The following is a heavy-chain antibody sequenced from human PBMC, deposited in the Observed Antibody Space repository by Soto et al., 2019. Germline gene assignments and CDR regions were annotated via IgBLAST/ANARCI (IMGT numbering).Heavy chain of an antibody. V-gene: IGHV4-59*08. CDR3: ARRYGVYFDY. CDR1: GGSISTYY. D-gene: IGHD4-17*01. Sequence: SETLSLTCTVSGGSISTYYWTWIRQSPGKGPEWIGYVYHSGTTNYNPSLESRVTMSVDTSKNQFSLKLSSVTAADTAVYYCARRYGVYFDYWGQGTLVTVSS. J-gene: IGHJ4*02. CDR2: VYHSGTT.